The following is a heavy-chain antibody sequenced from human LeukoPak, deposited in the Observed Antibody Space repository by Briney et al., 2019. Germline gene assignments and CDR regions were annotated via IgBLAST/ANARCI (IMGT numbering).Heavy chain of an antibody. CDR2: IYYSGNT. CDR3: ARLEFDGYNPQGWFDP. CDR1: GGSISSYY. D-gene: IGHD5-24*01. Sequence: PSETLSLTCTVSGGSISSYYWSWIRQPPGKGVEWIGYIYYSGNTNYNPSLKSRVIISVDTSKNQFSLRLSSVTAADTAVYYCARLEFDGYNPQGWFDPWGQGTLSPSPQ. V-gene: IGHV4-59*08. J-gene: IGHJ5*02.